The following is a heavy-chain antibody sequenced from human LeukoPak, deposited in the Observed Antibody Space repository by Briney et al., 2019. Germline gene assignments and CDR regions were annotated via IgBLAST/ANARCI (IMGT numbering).Heavy chain of an antibody. CDR2: INPNSGGT. J-gene: IGHJ4*02. CDR3: AVGIPHCYALFDY. Sequence: GASVKVSCKASGYTFTGYYMHWVRQAPGQGLEWMGWINPNSGGTNYAQKFQGRVTMTRDTSISTAYMELSRLRSDDTAVYYCAVGIPHCYALFDYWGQGTLVTVSS. V-gene: IGHV1-2*02. D-gene: IGHD2-2*01. CDR1: GYTFTGYY.